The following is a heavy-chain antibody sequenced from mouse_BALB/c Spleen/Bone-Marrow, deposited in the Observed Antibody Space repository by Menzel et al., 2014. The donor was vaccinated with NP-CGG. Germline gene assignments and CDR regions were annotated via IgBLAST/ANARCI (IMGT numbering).Heavy chain of an antibody. CDR1: GYTFTSYW. J-gene: IGHJ3*01. D-gene: IGHD1-1*01. CDR3: TRVYYYGSAWFAY. V-gene: IGHV1-5*01. CDR2: IYPGNIDT. Sequence: EVQRVESGTVLARPGASVKMSCKASGYTFTSYWMHWVKQRPGQGLEWIGAIYPGNIDTSYNQKFKGKAKLTAVTSTSTAYMELSSLTNEDSAVYYCTRVYYYGSAWFAYWGQGTLVTVSA.